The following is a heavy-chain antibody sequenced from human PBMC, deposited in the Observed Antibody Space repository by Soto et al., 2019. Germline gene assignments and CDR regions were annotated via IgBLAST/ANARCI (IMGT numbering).Heavy chain of an antibody. CDR3: ARGLVADGYYLDF. D-gene: IGHD2-2*01. Sequence: PSETLSLTCSVSGGSISSYYWSWIRQPPGQGLEWIGYVHYSGRTSFNPSLKSRPTMSVDMSKNQFSLKLSSVTEADTAVYYCARGLVADGYYLDFWGQGALVTVSS. CDR1: GGSISSYY. J-gene: IGHJ4*02. CDR2: VHYSGRT. V-gene: IGHV4-59*01.